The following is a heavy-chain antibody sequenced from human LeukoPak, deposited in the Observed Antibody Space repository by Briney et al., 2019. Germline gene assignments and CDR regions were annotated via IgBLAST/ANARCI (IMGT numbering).Heavy chain of an antibody. CDR3: ARDKSYNWFDP. CDR1: GGSISSYY. Sequence: PSETLSLTCTVSGGSISSYYWSWIRQPAGKGLEWIGRIYTSGSTNYNPSLKSRVTMSVDTSKNQFSLKLSAVTAADTAVYYRARDKSYNWFDPWGQGTLVTVSS. J-gene: IGHJ5*02. CDR2: IYTSGST. V-gene: IGHV4-4*07. D-gene: IGHD3-10*01.